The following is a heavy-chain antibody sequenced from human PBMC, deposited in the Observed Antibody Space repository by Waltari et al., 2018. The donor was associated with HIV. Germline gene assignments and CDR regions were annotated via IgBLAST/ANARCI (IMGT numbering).Heavy chain of an antibody. CDR3: ARGTILSIKGGAFDP. D-gene: IGHD2-15*01. CDR2: INTNCERT. V-gene: IGHV1-2*02. J-gene: IGHJ5*02. CDR1: GYTFTGHY. Sequence: QVQLVQSGAEVKKPGASVQVSCKASGYTFTGHYMLWVRQACGQGLGWMGWINTNCERTNNAQKFQGRVTMTRETAISTAYRELRRLRSDDTAVYYCARGTILSIKGGAFDPWGQGTLVTVSS.